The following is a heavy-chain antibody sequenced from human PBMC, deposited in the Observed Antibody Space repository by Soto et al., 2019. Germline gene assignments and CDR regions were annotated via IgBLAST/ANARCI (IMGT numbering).Heavy chain of an antibody. D-gene: IGHD6-6*01. Sequence: SETLSLTCAVYGGSFSGYYWSWIRQPPGKGLEWIGEINHSGSTNYNPSLKSRVTTSVDTSKNQFSLKLSSVTAADTAVYYCARGMGSSSVGRGGKRRAYDYWGQGTLVTVSS. CDR2: INHSGST. CDR1: GGSFSGYY. CDR3: ARGMGSSSVGRGGKRRAYDY. J-gene: IGHJ4*02. V-gene: IGHV4-34*01.